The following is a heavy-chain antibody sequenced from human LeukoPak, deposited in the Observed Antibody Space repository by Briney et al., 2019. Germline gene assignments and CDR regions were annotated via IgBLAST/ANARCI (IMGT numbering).Heavy chain of an antibody. CDR3: ARDAGGPSYYYGMDV. Sequence: ASVKVSCKASGYTFTSYYMHWVRQAPGQGLEWMGIINPSGGSTSYAQKFQGRVTMTRDTSTSTVYMELSSLRSEDTAVYYCARDAGGPSYYYGMDVWGKGTTVTVSS. D-gene: IGHD2-15*01. CDR2: INPSGGST. V-gene: IGHV1-46*01. J-gene: IGHJ6*04. CDR1: GYTFTSYY.